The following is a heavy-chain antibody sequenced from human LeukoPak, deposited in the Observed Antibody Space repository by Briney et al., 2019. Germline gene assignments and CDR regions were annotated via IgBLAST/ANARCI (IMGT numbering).Heavy chain of an antibody. V-gene: IGHV1-8*02. CDR1: GGTFSSYA. Sequence: ASVKVSCKASGGTFSSYAINWVRQATGQGLEWMGWMNPNSGNTGYAQKFQGRVTMTRNTSISTAYMELSSLRSEDTAVYYCARARLGSADYWGQGTLVTVSS. CDR3: ARARLGSADY. D-gene: IGHD1-26*01. CDR2: MNPNSGNT. J-gene: IGHJ4*02.